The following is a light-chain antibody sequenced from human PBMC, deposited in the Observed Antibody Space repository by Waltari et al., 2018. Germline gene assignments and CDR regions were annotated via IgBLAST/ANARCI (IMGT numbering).Light chain of an antibody. Sequence: SFELTQTSSLSVSPGQTVRITCPGDVLANKYARWFQQKPGQAPVLIISRDTERPSGIPERFSGSSSGTTVTLTIRGAQAEDEADYYCYAAADNNLGVFGGGTKVTVL. CDR3: YAAADNNLGV. CDR1: VLANKY. V-gene: IGLV3-27*01. CDR2: RDT. J-gene: IGLJ3*02.